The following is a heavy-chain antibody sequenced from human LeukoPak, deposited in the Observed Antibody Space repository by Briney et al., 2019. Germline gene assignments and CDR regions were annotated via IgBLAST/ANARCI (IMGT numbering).Heavy chain of an antibody. J-gene: IGHJ4*02. Sequence: SGPALVKPTQTLTLTCTFSGFSLSTSGMCVSWIRQPPGKALEWLARIDWDDDKYYSTSLKTRLTISKDTSKNQVVLTMTNMDPVDTATYYCARIRYYYDSSGYYYSPLFDYWGQGTLVTVSS. CDR1: GFSLSTSGMC. D-gene: IGHD3-22*01. CDR3: ARIRYYYDSSGYYYSPLFDY. CDR2: IDWDDDK. V-gene: IGHV2-70*11.